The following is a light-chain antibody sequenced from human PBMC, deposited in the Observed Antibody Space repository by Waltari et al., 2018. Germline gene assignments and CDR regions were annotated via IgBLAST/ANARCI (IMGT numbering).Light chain of an antibody. CDR1: RSNPGAGYD. J-gene: IGLJ2*01. CDR3: QSYDSSLSGHVV. V-gene: IGLV1-40*01. CDR2: GDS. Sequence: QSVLTQPPSVSGAPGQRVAISCTGSRSNPGAGYDVHWYQQLPGTAPKLLINGDSNRPSGVPDRFSGSKSATSASLAITGLQAEDEADYYCQSYDSSLSGHVVFGGGTKLTVL.